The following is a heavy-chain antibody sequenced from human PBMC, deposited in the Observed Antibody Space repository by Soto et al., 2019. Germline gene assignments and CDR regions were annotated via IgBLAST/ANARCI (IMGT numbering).Heavy chain of an antibody. CDR1: GYSFTSYW. CDR2: IYPGDSDT. Sequence: GESLKISCKGSGYSFTSYWIGWVRQMPGKGLEWMGIIYPGDSDTRYSPSFQGQVTISADKSISTAYLQWSSLKASDTAMYYCASLAPPDYCSGGSCYVREKWFDPWDKATLVTVSS. CDR3: ASLAPPDYCSGGSCYVREKWFDP. V-gene: IGHV5-51*01. J-gene: IGHJ5*02. D-gene: IGHD2-15*01.